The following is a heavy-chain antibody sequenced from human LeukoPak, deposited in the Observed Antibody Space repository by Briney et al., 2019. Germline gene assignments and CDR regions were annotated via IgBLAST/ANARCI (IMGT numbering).Heavy chain of an antibody. V-gene: IGHV3-11*01. CDR2: IKGNGATT. Sequence: GGSLRLSCEASGFTFSNYYMSWIRQAPGKGLEWVSHIKGNGATTYYADSVRGRFTISRDNAKNSLFLQMNSLRVDDTAAYYCARAGEMRYMDVWGKGTAVAVS. CDR3: ARAGEMRYMDV. D-gene: IGHD5-24*01. CDR1: GFTFSNYY. J-gene: IGHJ6*03.